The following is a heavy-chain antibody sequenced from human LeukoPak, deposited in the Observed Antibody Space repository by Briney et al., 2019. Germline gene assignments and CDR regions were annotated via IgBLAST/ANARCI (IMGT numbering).Heavy chain of an antibody. V-gene: IGHV1-2*02. Sequence: ASVKVSCKASGYTFTGYYMHWVRQDPGQGLEWMGWINPNSGGTNYAQKFQGRVTMTRDTSISTAYMELSRLRSDDTAVYYCGRVAAAGTSWFDPWGQGTLVTVSS. CDR3: GRVAAAGTSWFDP. D-gene: IGHD6-13*01. CDR1: GYTFTGYY. J-gene: IGHJ5*02. CDR2: INPNSGGT.